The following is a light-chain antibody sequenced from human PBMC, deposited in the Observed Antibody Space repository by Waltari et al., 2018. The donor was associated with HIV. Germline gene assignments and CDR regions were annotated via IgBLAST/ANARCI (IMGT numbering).Light chain of an antibody. V-gene: IGLV7-46*01. CDR1: TGAVTSGHH. Sequence: QAVVTQEPSLTVSPGGTVTLTCGSSTGAVTSGHHPYWIQQKSGQAPRTLVYDTHNHHSSTPALFSGSPLGAKAALTLSGARPEDEADNFCLLPCAGARPVVFGGGTKLTVL. CDR3: LLPCAGARPVV. J-gene: IGLJ2*01. CDR2: DTH.